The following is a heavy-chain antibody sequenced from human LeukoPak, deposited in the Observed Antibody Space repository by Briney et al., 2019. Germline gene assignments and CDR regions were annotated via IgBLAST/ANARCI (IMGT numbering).Heavy chain of an antibody. J-gene: IGHJ5*02. V-gene: IGHV4-39*01. CDR1: GFTFSSYG. CDR2: IYYSGST. CDR3: ARQKSSIDP. Sequence: GSLRLSCAASGFTFSSYGMHWVRQAPGKGLEWIGSIYYSGSTYYNPSLKSRVTISVDTSKNQFSLKLSSVTAADTAVYYCARQKSSIDPWGQGTLVTVSS. D-gene: IGHD2-2*01.